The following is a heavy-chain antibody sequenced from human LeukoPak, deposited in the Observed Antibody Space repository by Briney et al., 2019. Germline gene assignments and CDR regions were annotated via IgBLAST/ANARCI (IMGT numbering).Heavy chain of an antibody. CDR3: AREGGYGCDY. D-gene: IGHD6-25*01. Sequence: ASVTVSCTASGYTFTSYYMHWVRQAPGQGLEWMGIIDPSGGSTSYAQKFQGRVTMTRDTSTSTVYMELSSLRSEDTAVYYCAREGGYGCDYWGQGTLVTVSS. CDR2: IDPSGGST. J-gene: IGHJ4*02. V-gene: IGHV1-46*01. CDR1: GYTFTSYY.